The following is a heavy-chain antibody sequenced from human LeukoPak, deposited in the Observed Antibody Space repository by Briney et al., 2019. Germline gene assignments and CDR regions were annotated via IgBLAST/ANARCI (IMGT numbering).Heavy chain of an antibody. V-gene: IGHV3-33*01. CDR1: GFTFSTYG. Sequence: GGSLRLSCVASGFTFSTYGMHWVRQAPGKGLEWVAVIWYDGSNKYYADSVKGRFTISRDNSKNTLYLQMNSLRAEDTAVYYCARVMEDCTNGVCQIYYYYGMDVWGQGTTVTVSS. J-gene: IGHJ6*02. CDR2: IWYDGSNK. D-gene: IGHD2-8*01. CDR3: ARVMEDCTNGVCQIYYYYGMDV.